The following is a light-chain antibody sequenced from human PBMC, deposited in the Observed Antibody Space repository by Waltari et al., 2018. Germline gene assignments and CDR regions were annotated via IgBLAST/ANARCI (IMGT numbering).Light chain of an antibody. CDR1: QSISNY. Sequence: DIQMTQSPSSLSASVRDRVTITCRASQSISNYLNWYQQKSVKAPKLLIYAASTLQSGVPSRVSGSGSGTDFTLTISSLQPEDFATYYWQQSYSTPRTFGGGTKVEIK. CDR2: AAS. CDR3: QQSYSTPRT. V-gene: IGKV1-39*01. J-gene: IGKJ4*02.